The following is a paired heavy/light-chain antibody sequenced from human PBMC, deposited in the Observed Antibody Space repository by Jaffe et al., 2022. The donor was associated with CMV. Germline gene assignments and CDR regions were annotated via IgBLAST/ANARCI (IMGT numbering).Light chain of an antibody. J-gene: IGKJ3*01. CDR3: MQALQTPPT. CDR1: QSLLHSNGYNY. V-gene: IGKV2-28*01. Sequence: DIVMTQSPLSLPVTPGEPASISCRSSQSLLHSNGYNYLDWYLQKPGKSPQLLIYLGSNRASGVPDRFSGSGSGTDFTLKISRVEAEDVGVYYCMQALQTPPTFGPGTKVDIK. CDR2: LGS.
Heavy chain of an antibody. CDR3: AKPEGAYGDYGYYYYGMDV. CDR2: ISGSGGST. J-gene: IGHJ6*02. V-gene: IGHV3-23*01. CDR1: GFTFSSYA. Sequence: EVQLLESGGGLVQPGGSLRLSCAASGFTFSSYAMSWVRQAPGKGLEWVSAISGSGGSTYYADSVKGRFTISRDNSKNTLYLQMNSLRAEDTAVYYCAKPEGAYGDYGYYYYGMDVWGQGTTVTVSS. D-gene: IGHD4-17*01.